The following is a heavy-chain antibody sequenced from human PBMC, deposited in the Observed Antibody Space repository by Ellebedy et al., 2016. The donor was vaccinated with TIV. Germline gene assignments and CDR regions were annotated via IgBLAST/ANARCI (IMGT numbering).Heavy chain of an antibody. Sequence: GESLKISCAASGFTFSTDAMTWVRQAPGKGLEWVSGINSDGGSPYYADSVKGRFTISRDNSKNTLYLQMNSLRVEDTALYYCTNGGTIFGVVRWFDPWGQGTLVSVSS. J-gene: IGHJ5*02. D-gene: IGHD3-3*01. CDR3: TNGGTIFGVVRWFDP. V-gene: IGHV3-23*01. CDR1: GFTFSTDA. CDR2: INSDGGSP.